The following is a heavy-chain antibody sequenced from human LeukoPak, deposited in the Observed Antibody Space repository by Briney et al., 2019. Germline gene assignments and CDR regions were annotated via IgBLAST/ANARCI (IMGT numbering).Heavy chain of an antibody. Sequence: PGGSLRLSCAASGFTFSTHSMNWVRQAPGKGLEWVSCISSSSSDIYYADSVKGRFTISRDNAKNSLYLQMSSLRAEDTAVYYCARVPGGLEWADFDYWGQGTLVTVS. D-gene: IGHD3-3*01. CDR3: ARVPGGLEWADFDY. V-gene: IGHV3-21*01. J-gene: IGHJ4*02. CDR2: ISSSSSDI. CDR1: GFTFSTHS.